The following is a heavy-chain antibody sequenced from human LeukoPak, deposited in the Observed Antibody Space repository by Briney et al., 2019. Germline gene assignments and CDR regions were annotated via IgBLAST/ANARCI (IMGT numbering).Heavy chain of an antibody. D-gene: IGHD3-10*01. Sequence: GASVKVSCKAFGYTFTSNYIHWVRQAPGQGLEWMGWINPNTGGTKYAQRFQDRVTMTRDTSISTAYMEVSRLRYDDTAVYYCARPLRVTMIRGAAFRASSDFDPWGQGTLVTVPS. CDR1: GYTFTSNY. CDR3: ARPLRVTMIRGAAFRASSDFDP. V-gene: IGHV1-2*02. CDR2: INPNTGGT. J-gene: IGHJ5*02.